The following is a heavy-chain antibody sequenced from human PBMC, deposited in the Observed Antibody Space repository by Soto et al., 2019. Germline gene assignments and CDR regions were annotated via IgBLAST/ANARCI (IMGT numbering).Heavy chain of an antibody. CDR2: FGGDENYT. CDR3: GKGKELGVVRYGLDA. Sequence: GGSLRLSCGASGFSVKRYWMHWVRQAPGKGLVWLSRFGGDENYTDYADSVRGRFTISRDIARNTIYLQMNSLRAEDTAVYYCGKGKELGVVRYGLDAWGQGTTVTVSS. J-gene: IGHJ6*02. CDR1: GFSVKRYW. D-gene: IGHD3-3*01. V-gene: IGHV3-74*01.